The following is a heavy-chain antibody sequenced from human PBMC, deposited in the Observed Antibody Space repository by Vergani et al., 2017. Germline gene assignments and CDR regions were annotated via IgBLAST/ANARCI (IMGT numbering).Heavy chain of an antibody. D-gene: IGHD3-22*01. J-gene: IGHJ4*02. CDR2: ISYDGSNK. CDR1: GFTFSSYA. Sequence: VHLVESGGGLVQPGGSLRLSCAASGFTFSSYAMHWVRQAPGKGLEWVAVISYDGSNKYYADSVKGRFTISRDNSKNTLYLQMNSLRAEDTAVYYCARDSHYYDSYDYWGQGTLVTVSS. CDR3: ARDSHYYDSYDY. V-gene: IGHV3-30-3*01.